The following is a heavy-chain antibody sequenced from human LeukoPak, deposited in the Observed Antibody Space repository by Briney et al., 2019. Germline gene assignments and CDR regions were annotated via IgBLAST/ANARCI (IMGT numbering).Heavy chain of an antibody. CDR1: GGSVSSSTYY. CDR2: IYYSGST. CDR3: ARLSKGRFFDYIFDY. J-gene: IGHJ4*02. D-gene: IGHD3-9*01. Sequence: SETLSLTCTVSGGSVSSSTYYWGWIRQPPGKGLEWIGNIYYSGSTYYNPSLTSRVTMSVDTSNNQFSLEMHSVTAADTAVYYCARLSKGRFFDYIFDYWGQGTLVTVSS. V-gene: IGHV4-39*01.